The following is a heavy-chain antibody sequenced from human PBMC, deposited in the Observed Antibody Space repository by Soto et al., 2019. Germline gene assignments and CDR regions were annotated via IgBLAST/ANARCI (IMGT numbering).Heavy chain of an antibody. J-gene: IGHJ6*02. CDR3: ARMGGYYEYYYYGMDV. CDR2: IYTSGST. D-gene: IGHD3-3*01. CDR1: GGSISSYY. V-gene: IGHV4-4*07. Sequence: KPSETLSFTCTVSGGSISSYYWSWIRQPAGKGLEWIGRIYTSGSTNYNPSLKSRVTMSVDTSKNQFSLKLSSVTAADTAVYYCARMGGYYEYYYYGMDVWGQGTTVTVSS.